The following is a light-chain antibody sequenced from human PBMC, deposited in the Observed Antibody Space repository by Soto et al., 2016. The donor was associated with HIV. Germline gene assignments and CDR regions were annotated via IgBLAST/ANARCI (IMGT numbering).Light chain of an antibody. Sequence: DIQMTQSPSTLSASVGDRVTITCRASQSISSWLAWYQQKPGKAPKLLTYKASSLESGVPSRFSGSGSGTEFTLTISSLQPEDFATYFCQQLNSYPTFGQGTRLDVK. V-gene: IGKV1-5*03. CDR3: QQLNSYPT. CDR2: KAS. CDR1: QSISSW. J-gene: IGKJ5*01.